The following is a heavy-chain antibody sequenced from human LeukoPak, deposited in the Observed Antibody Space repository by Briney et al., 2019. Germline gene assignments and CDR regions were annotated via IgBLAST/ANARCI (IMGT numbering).Heavy chain of an antibody. CDR3: AKFVVVPAARPRLYYFDY. J-gene: IGHJ4*02. V-gene: IGHV3-23*01. CDR2: ISGSGGST. Sequence: GGSLRLSCAASGFTFSSYAMSWVRQAPGKGLEWVSAISGSGGSTYYADSVKGRFTISRDNSKNTLYLQMNSLRAEDTAVYYCAKFVVVPAARPRLYYFDYWGQGTLVTVYS. D-gene: IGHD2-2*01. CDR1: GFTFSSYA.